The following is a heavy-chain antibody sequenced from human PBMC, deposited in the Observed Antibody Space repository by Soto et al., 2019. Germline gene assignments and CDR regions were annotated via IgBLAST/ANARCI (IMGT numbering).Heavy chain of an antibody. J-gene: IGHJ6*02. D-gene: IGHD3-9*01. Sequence: GGSLRLSCAASGFTFSSYAIHWVRQAPGKGLEYVSAISSNGGTTYYANSVKGRFIISRDNSKNTLYLQMGSLRAEDMAVYYCARGFYDILTGFRDYYYGMDVWGQGTTVTVSS. CDR3: ARGFYDILTGFRDYYYGMDV. CDR1: GFTFSSYA. V-gene: IGHV3-64*01. CDR2: ISSNGGTT.